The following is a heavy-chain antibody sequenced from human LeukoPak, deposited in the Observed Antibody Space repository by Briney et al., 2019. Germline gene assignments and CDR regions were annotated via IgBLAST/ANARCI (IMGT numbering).Heavy chain of an antibody. Sequence: PGGSLRLSCVASGFTFNNYAMTWVRQVPGKGLEWVSAISGSGDTTHYADSVKGRFTISRDNSKNTLNLQMNSLRAEDTAVYYCAKAASGNWNDVSDYWGQGTLVTVSS. V-gene: IGHV3-23*01. D-gene: IGHD1-20*01. CDR3: AKAASGNWNDVSDY. CDR2: ISGSGDTT. J-gene: IGHJ4*02. CDR1: GFTFNNYA.